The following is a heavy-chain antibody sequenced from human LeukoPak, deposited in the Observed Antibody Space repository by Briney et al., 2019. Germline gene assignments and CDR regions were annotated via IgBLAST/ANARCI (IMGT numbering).Heavy chain of an antibody. Sequence: PGGSLRLSCAASGFTVSSNYMSWVRQAPGKGLEWVSVIYSGGSTYYADSVKGRFTISRDNSKNTLYLQMNSLRAEDTAVYYCAREVENWGRYWYFDLWGRGTLVTVSS. CDR3: AREVENWGRYWYFDL. J-gene: IGHJ2*01. CDR1: GFTVSSNY. V-gene: IGHV3-53*01. D-gene: IGHD7-27*01. CDR2: IYSGGST.